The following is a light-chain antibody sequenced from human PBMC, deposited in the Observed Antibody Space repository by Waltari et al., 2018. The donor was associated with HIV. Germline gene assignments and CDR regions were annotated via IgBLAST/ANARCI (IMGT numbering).Light chain of an antibody. CDR1: SSTIGSNH. Sequence: QSVLTQPPSASGTPGQRVTISCSGSSSTIGSNHVYWYPQLPGPAPKLLIYRNNLRPSGVPDRFSGSKSGTSASLAISGLRSEDEADYYCAALGDSLSSYVFGTGTEVTVL. CDR2: RNN. V-gene: IGLV1-47*01. CDR3: AALGDSLSSYV. J-gene: IGLJ1*01.